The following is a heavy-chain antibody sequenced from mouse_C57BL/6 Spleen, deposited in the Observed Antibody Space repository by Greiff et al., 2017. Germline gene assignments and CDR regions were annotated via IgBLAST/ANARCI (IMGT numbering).Heavy chain of an antibody. CDR1: GYTFTDHT. CDR2: IYPRDGST. CDR3: ARPYGSSYNYYAMDY. D-gene: IGHD1-1*01. Sequence: QVQLQQSDAELVKPGASVKISCKVSGYTFTDHTIHWMKQRPEQGLEWIGYIYPRDGSTKYNEKFKGKATLTADKSSSTAYMQLNSLTSEDYAVYFCARPYGSSYNYYAMDYWGQGTSVTVSS. J-gene: IGHJ4*01. V-gene: IGHV1-78*01.